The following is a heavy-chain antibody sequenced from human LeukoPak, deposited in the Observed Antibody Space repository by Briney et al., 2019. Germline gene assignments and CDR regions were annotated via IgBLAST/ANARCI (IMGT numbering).Heavy chain of an antibody. Sequence: GGSLRLSCAASGFTFGTYWMSWVRRAPGKGLEWVANLKQDASEKYHVDSVKGRFTISRDNAKNSLYLQMNSLRAEDTAVYYCARDRSSGYDYYYYYMDVWGKGTTVTVSS. D-gene: IGHD3-22*01. CDR1: GFTFGTYW. CDR2: LKQDASEK. V-gene: IGHV3-7*01. J-gene: IGHJ6*03. CDR3: ARDRSSGYDYYYYYMDV.